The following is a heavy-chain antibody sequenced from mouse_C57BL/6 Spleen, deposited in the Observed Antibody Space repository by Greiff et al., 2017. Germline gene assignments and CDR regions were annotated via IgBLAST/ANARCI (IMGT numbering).Heavy chain of an antibody. CDR2: IWRGGST. Sequence: VQLQQSGPGLVPPSQSLSITCTVSGFSLTSSGVHWVRQSPGKGLEWLGVIWRGGSTDYNAAFMSRLSITKDNSKSQVFFKMNSLQADDTAIYYCAKNALYYDYDQGYYFDYWGQGTTLTVSS. CDR1: GFSLTSSG. D-gene: IGHD2-4*01. CDR3: AKNALYYDYDQGYYFDY. J-gene: IGHJ2*01. V-gene: IGHV2-5*01.